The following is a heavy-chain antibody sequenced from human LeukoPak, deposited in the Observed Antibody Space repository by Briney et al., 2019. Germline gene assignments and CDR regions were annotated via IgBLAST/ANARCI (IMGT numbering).Heavy chain of an antibody. J-gene: IGHJ4*02. CDR2: ISGRTSTI. V-gene: IGHV3-48*04. D-gene: IGHD1-26*01. CDR1: GFTFSQYS. CDR3: ARLVGASTLIVY. Sequence: PGGSLRLSCVASGFTFSQYSMNWVRQAPGKGLEWLAYISGRTSTIHYADSVRGRFTISRDNAKKSLYLEMNSLRGEDTGVYYCARLVGASTLIVYWGQGTLVTVSS.